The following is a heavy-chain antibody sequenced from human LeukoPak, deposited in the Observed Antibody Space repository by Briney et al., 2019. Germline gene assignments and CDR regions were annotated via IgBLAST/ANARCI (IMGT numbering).Heavy chain of an antibody. D-gene: IGHD6-13*01. V-gene: IGHV3-21*01. J-gene: IGHJ4*02. CDR3: ARDSRSSSWEFDY. CDR2: ISSSSSYI. Sequence: GGSLRLSCAASGFTFSSYSTNWVRQAPGKGLEWVSSISSSSSYIYYADSVKGRFTISRDNAKNSLYLQMNSLRAEDTAVYYCARDSRSSSWEFDYWGQGTLVTVSS. CDR1: GFTFSSYS.